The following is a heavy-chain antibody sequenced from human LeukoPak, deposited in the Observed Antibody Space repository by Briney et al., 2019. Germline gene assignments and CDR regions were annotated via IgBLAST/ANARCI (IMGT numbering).Heavy chain of an antibody. CDR2: FDPEDGET. V-gene: IGHV1-24*01. D-gene: IGHD3-3*01. Sequence: ASVKVSFKVSGYTLTELSMHWVRQAHGKGQEWMGGFDPEDGETIYAQKFQGRVTMTEDTSTDTAYMELSSLRSEDTAVYYCATAVFGVVIIPNYFDYWGQGTLVTVSS. CDR1: GYTLTELS. J-gene: IGHJ4*02. CDR3: ATAVFGVVIIPNYFDY.